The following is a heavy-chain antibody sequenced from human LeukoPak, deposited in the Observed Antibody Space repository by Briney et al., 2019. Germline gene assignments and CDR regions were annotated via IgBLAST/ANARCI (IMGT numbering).Heavy chain of an antibody. CDR1: GYTFRNYA. V-gene: IGHV1-3*01. CDR2: INAGNGKT. D-gene: IGHD4-17*01. J-gene: IGHJ5*02. CDR3: ARDVNYGDYVGNWFDP. Sequence: GASVKVSCKASGYTFRNYAMHWVRQAPGQRLEWMGWINAGNGKTKYSQKFQGRVTITADESTSTAYMELSSLRSEDTAVYYCARDVNYGDYVGNWFDPWGQGTLVTVSS.